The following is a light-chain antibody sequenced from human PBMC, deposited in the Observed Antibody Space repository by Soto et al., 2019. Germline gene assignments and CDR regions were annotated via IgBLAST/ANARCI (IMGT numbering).Light chain of an antibody. CDR2: KAS. V-gene: IGKV1-5*03. J-gene: IGKJ1*01. CDR1: QRISIW. CDR3: QQYKTYSRT. Sequence: DIQMTQSPSTLSASVGDRVSITCRASQRISIWLAWYQQKPGKAPKVLIYKASILESGVPSRFSGSGSETEFTLTISSLQPDDFATYYCQQYKTYSRTFGQGTKVEIK.